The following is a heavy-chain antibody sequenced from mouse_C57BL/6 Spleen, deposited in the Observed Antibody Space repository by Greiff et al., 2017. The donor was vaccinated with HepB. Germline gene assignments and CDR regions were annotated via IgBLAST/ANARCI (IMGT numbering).Heavy chain of an antibody. CDR1: GYTFTSYW. CDR2: IHPNSGST. Sequence: QVQLQQPGAELVKPGASVKLSCKASGYTFTSYWMHWVKQRPGQGLEWIGMIHPNSGSTNYNEKFKSKATLTVDKSSSTAYMQLSSLTSEDSAVYSCARSGHYYGSRTGAMDYWGQGTSVTVSS. V-gene: IGHV1-64*01. CDR3: ARSGHYYGSRTGAMDY. J-gene: IGHJ4*01. D-gene: IGHD1-1*01.